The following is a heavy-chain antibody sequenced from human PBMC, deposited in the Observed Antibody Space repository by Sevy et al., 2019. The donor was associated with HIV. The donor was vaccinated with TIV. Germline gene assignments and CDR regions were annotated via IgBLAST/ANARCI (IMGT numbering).Heavy chain of an antibody. V-gene: IGHV3-7*01. CDR2: IFQDGSWT. CDR1: GFSFKSYW. J-gene: IGHJ6*02. CDR3: ARDGAYGDSEEGSYGIGV. Sequence: GGSLRLSCAASGFSFKSYWMSWVRQAPGKGLEWVANIFQDGSWTYYVDSVKGRFTISRDNAKNSLFLQMNSLRADDTAIYYCARDGAYGDSEEGSYGIGVWGQGTTVTVSS. D-gene: IGHD4-17*01.